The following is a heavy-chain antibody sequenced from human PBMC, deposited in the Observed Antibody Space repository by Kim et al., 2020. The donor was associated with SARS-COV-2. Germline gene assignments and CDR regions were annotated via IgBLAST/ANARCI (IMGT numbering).Heavy chain of an antibody. J-gene: IGHJ4*02. D-gene: IGHD5-12*01. Sequence: SYRPSFQGQVTISADKSISTAYLQWSSLKASDTAMYYGARMDGYNYPFDYWGQGTLVTVSS. CDR3: ARMDGYNYPFDY. V-gene: IGHV5-51*01.